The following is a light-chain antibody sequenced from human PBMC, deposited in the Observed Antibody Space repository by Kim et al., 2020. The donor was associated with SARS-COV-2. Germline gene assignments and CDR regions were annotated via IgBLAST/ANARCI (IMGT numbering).Light chain of an antibody. Sequence: AIRMTQSPSSLSASTGERVTITCRATEGIRNFLAWYQQKPGKAPKLLVHAASTLRTGVPSRFSGSGSGTDFTLTISSLQSEDFATYYCQQNFDYPYTFGQGTKLEI. CDR2: AAS. V-gene: IGKV1-8*01. CDR3: QQNFDYPYT. J-gene: IGKJ2*01. CDR1: EGIRNF.